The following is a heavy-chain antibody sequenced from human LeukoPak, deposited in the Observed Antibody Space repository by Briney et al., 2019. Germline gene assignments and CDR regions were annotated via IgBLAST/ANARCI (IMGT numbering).Heavy chain of an antibody. D-gene: IGHD3-10*01. CDR3: ARDEAYYGSGSHYDY. J-gene: IGHJ4*02. CDR2: IRYDGSNK. V-gene: IGHV3-30*02. Sequence: PGGSLRLSCAASGFTFSSYGMHWVRQAPGKGLEWVAFIRYDGSNKYYADSVKGRFTISRDNSKNTLYLQMNSLRAEDTAVYYCARDEAYYGSGSHYDYWGQGTLVTVSS. CDR1: GFTFSSYG.